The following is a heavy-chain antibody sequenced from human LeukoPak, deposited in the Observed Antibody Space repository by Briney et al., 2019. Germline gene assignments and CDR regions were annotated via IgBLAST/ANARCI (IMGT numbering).Heavy chain of an antibody. CDR3: AKEGQQLVA. J-gene: IGHJ4*02. Sequence: GGSLRLSCTASGFTFGDYAMSWVRQAPGKGLEWVAVISYDGSNKYYADSVKGRFTISRDNSKNTLYLQMNSLRAEDTAVYYCAKEGQQLVAWGQGTLVTVSS. V-gene: IGHV3-30*04. D-gene: IGHD6-13*01. CDR1: GFTFGDYA. CDR2: ISYDGSNK.